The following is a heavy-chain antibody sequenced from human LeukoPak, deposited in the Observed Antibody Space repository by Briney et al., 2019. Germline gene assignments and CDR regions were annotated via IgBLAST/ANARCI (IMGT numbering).Heavy chain of an antibody. V-gene: IGHV1-69*04. Sequence: SVKVSCKASGYTFTSYYMHWVRQAPGQGLEWMGRIIPILGIANYAQKFQGRVTITADKSTSTAYMELSSLRSEDTAVYYCARGLAILTGSFYYYYGMDVWGQGTTVTVSS. CDR2: IIPILGIA. D-gene: IGHD3-9*01. J-gene: IGHJ6*02. CDR1: GYTFTSYY. CDR3: ARGLAILTGSFYYYYGMDV.